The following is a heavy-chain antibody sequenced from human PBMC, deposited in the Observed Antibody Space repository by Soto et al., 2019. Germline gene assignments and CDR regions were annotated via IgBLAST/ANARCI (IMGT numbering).Heavy chain of an antibody. CDR2: IYYSGST. D-gene: IGHD3-3*01. V-gene: IGHV4-59*01. Sequence: QVQLQESGPGLVKPSETLSLTCTVSGGSISSYYWSWIRQPPGKGLEWIGYIYYSGSTNYNPSLKSRATILLDTSKNQFTLQLCSVTAADTAVYYCARDLGPSPYDLWSGYYKEDAFDIWGQGTMVTVSS. J-gene: IGHJ3*02. CDR1: GGSISSYY. CDR3: ARDLGPSPYDLWSGYYKEDAFDI.